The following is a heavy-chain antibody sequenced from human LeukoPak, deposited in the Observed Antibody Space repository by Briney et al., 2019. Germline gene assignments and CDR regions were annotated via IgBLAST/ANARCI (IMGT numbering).Heavy chain of an antibody. CDR3: AKTLSTMIVVVPWTYLDY. V-gene: IGHV3-30*02. Sequence: GGSLRLSCAASGFTFSSYGMHWVRQAPGKGLEWVAFIRFDGNNKYYADSVKGRFTISRDNSKNTLYLQMNSLRAEDTAVYYCAKTLSTMIVVVPWTYLDYWGQGTLVTVSS. D-gene: IGHD3-22*01. CDR2: IRFDGNNK. CDR1: GFTFSSYG. J-gene: IGHJ4*02.